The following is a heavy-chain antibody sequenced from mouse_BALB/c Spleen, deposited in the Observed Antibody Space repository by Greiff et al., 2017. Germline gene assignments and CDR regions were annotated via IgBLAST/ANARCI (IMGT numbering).Heavy chain of an antibody. D-gene: IGHD4-1*01. CDR2: IYPGNGDT. V-gene: IGHV1-12*01. Sequence: QVQLQQPGAELVKPGASVKMTCKASGYTFTSYNMHWVKQTPGQGLEWIGAIYPGNGDTSYNQKFKGKATLTADKSSSTAYMQLSSLTSEDSAVYYCANWDGGYFDVWGAGTTVTVSS. CDR3: ANWDGGYFDV. J-gene: IGHJ1*01. CDR1: GYTFTSYN.